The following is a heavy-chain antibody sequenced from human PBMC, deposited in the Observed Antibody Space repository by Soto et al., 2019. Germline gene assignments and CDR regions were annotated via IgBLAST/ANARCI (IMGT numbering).Heavy chain of an antibody. J-gene: IGHJ6*02. Sequence: ASVKVSCKASGGTFSSYAISWVRQAPGQGLEWMGGIIPIFGTANYAQKFQGRVTITADESTSTAYMELSSLRSEDTAVYYCARGGCSSTSCYGYYYYYGMDVWGQGTTVTVSS. D-gene: IGHD2-2*01. CDR1: GGTFSSYA. CDR2: IIPIFGTA. V-gene: IGHV1-69*13. CDR3: ARGGCSSTSCYGYYYYYGMDV.